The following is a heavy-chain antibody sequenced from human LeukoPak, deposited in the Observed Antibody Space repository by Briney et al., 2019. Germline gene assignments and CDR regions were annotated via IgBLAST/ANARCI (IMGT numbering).Heavy chain of an antibody. V-gene: IGHV1-18*01. CDR3: ARERGWWLQVLSGPTVAFDY. CDR1: GYTFTSYG. CDR2: ISAYNGNT. J-gene: IGHJ4*02. D-gene: IGHD5-24*01. Sequence: ASVTVSCKASGYTFTSYGISWVRQAPGQGLEWMGWISAYNGNTNYAQKLQGRVTMTTDTSTSTAYMELRSLRSDDTAVYYCARERGWWLQVLSGPTVAFDYWGQGTLVTVSS.